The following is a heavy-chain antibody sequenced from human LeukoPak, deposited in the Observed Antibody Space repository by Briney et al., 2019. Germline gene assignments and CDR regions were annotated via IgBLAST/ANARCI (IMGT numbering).Heavy chain of an antibody. J-gene: IGHJ4*02. D-gene: IGHD1-26*01. Sequence: PGGSLRLSCATSGFTFSNNWMHWVRQAPGTGLVWVSRIKGDGSSTSYADSVKGRFTISRDNAKNTLFLQMSSLRAEDTAVYYCVRDGVGAPPFDYWGQGALVIVSS. CDR3: VRDGVGAPPFDY. CDR1: GFTFSNNW. V-gene: IGHV3-74*01. CDR2: IKGDGSST.